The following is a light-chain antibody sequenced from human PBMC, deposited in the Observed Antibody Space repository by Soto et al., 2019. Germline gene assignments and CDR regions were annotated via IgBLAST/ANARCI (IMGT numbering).Light chain of an antibody. CDR3: QQRINWPQT. Sequence: EIVLTQSPATLSLSPGERATLSCRASQSVSRSLAWYQQKSGQAPRLLIYDASNRATGIPTRFSGSGSGTDFTLTISSLEPEDFAVYYFQQRINWPQTFGQGTQVEIK. J-gene: IGKJ1*01. V-gene: IGKV3-11*01. CDR1: QSVSRS. CDR2: DAS.